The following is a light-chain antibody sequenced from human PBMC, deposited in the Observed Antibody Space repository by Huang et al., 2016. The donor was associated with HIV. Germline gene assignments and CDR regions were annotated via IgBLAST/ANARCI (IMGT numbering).Light chain of an antibody. J-gene: IGKJ1*01. CDR1: QSVSSSY. V-gene: IGKV3D-20*01. Sequence: EIVLTQSPATLSLSPGERATLSCGASQSVSSSYVAWYQQKPGLAHRLLICDASSRATGIPDRFSGRGSGTDFTLTISRLEPEDFAVYYCQQYGSSPWTFGQGTKVEIK. CDR3: QQYGSSPWT. CDR2: DAS.